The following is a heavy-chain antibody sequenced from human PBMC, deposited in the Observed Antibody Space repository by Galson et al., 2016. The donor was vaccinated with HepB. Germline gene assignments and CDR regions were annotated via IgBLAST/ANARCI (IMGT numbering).Heavy chain of an antibody. J-gene: IGHJ5*02. V-gene: IGHV3-23*01. Sequence: SLRLSCAASGFTFSSCPMSWVRQAPGKGLEWVSSISGSGDNTYYADSVKGRFTISRDNSKNTLYLQMNSLRAEDTAVYYCAKDRVYAAVNWFDPWGQGTLVTVSS. CDR2: ISGSGDNT. CDR3: AKDRVYAAVNWFDP. D-gene: IGHD5/OR15-5a*01. CDR1: GFTFSSCP.